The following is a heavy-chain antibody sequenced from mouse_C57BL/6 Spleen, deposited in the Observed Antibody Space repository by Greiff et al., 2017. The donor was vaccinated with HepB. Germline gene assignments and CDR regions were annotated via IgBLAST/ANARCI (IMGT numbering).Heavy chain of an antibody. CDR1: GYTFTDYN. J-gene: IGHJ1*03. D-gene: IGHD1-1*01. V-gene: IGHV1-22*01. Sequence: VQLQQSGPELVKPGASVKMSCKASGYTFTDYNMHWVKQSHGKSLEWIGYINPNNGGTSYNQKFKGKATLTVNKSSSTAYMELRSLTSEDSAVYYCASPTVVDPYWYFDVWGTGTTVTVSS. CDR3: ASPTVVDPYWYFDV. CDR2: INPNNGGT.